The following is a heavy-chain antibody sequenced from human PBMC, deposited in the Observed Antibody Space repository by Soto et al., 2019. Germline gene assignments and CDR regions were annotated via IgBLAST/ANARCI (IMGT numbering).Heavy chain of an antibody. CDR1: GGSFSGYY. D-gene: IGHD2-21*01. V-gene: IGHV4-34*01. CDR3: ATHTGVVAYYYGMNV. Sequence: SETLSLTCAVYGGSFSGYYWSWIRQPPGKGLEWIGEINHSGSTNYNPSLKSRVTISVDTSKNQFSLKLSSVTSEDTAMYYCATHTGVVAYYYGMNVWGLGTTVTVSS. J-gene: IGHJ6*02. CDR2: INHSGST.